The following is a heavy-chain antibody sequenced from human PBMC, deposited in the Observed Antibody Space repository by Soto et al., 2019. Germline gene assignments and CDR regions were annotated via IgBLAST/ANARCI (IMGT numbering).Heavy chain of an antibody. CDR3: ARGARFLEWFGWFDP. J-gene: IGHJ5*02. Sequence: SETLSLTCSVSGGSISSGYYYGSCIPQPPGKGLECMGSIYYSGSTYYNPSLKRRVTISVDTSKTPFSLKLSSVTAADTAGYYCARGARFLEWFGWFDPWGQGTLDTVSS. CDR2: IYYSGST. D-gene: IGHD3-3*01. V-gene: IGHV4-39*01. CDR1: GGSISSGYYY.